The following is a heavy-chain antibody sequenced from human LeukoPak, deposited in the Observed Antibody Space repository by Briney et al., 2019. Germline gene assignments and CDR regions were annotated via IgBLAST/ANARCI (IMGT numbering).Heavy chain of an antibody. CDR2: ISAYNGNT. Sequence: ASVKVSCKASGYTFTSYGISWVRQAPGQGLEWMGWISAYNGNTNYAQKLQGRVTTTTDTSTSTAYMELRSLRSDDTAVYYCARDVLRFLEWLEDAFDIWGQGTMVTVSS. D-gene: IGHD3-3*01. CDR3: ARDVLRFLEWLEDAFDI. J-gene: IGHJ3*02. V-gene: IGHV1-18*01. CDR1: GYTFTSYG.